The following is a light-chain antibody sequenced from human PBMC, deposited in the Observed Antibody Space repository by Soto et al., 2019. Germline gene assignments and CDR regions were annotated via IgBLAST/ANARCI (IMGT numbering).Light chain of an antibody. V-gene: IGKV2-28*01. Sequence: DIVMTQSPLSLPVTPGEPASISCRSSQSLLHRNGYNYLHWYLQKPGQSPQVLIYLGSNRASGVPDRFICSGSGKDFKLKISRVEAEDVGVYYCMQALQIPWTFGQGTKVEIK. J-gene: IGKJ1*01. CDR3: MQALQIPWT. CDR1: QSLLHRNGYNY. CDR2: LGS.